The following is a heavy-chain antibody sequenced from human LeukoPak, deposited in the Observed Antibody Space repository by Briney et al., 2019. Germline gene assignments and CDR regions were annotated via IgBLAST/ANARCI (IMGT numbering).Heavy chain of an antibody. V-gene: IGHV3-48*03. J-gene: IGHJ4*02. Sequence: PGGSLRLSCAASGFTISSYEMNWVRQAPGKGLEWVSYISSSGNTIYYADSVKGRFTISRDNAKNSLYLQMNSLRAEDTAVYYCARALGYYYDSSGPRDIYYFDYWGQRTLVTVSS. CDR1: GFTISSYE. CDR3: ARALGYYYDSSGPRDIYYFDY. CDR2: ISSSGNTI. D-gene: IGHD3-22*01.